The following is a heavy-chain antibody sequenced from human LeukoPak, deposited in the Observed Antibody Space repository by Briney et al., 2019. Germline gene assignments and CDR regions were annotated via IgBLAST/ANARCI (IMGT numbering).Heavy chain of an antibody. CDR2: IRAVSGSA. Sequence: GSLKVSCKTSGYTFSGYYIHWVRQAPGQGLEWVGWIRAVSGSADNAEKFQGRCTMTSDTSTTTAFMELTRLRADDTGVYYCARLNSGYDLLAFDVWGQGAMVIVSS. CDR1: GYTFSGYY. V-gene: IGHV1-2*02. J-gene: IGHJ3*01. D-gene: IGHD5-12*01. CDR3: ARLNSGYDLLAFDV.